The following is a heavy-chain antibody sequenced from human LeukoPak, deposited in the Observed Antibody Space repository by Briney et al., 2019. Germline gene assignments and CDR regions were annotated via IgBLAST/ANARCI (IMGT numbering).Heavy chain of an antibody. J-gene: IGHJ4*02. V-gene: IGHV1-18*01. CDR2: ISTYNGNT. D-gene: IGHD3-16*02. Sequence: ASVKVSCKASGYIFTSYGISWVRQAPGQGLEWMGWISTYNGNTDYAQKVQGRVTMTTDTSTSTAYMELRNLRSDDTAVYYCARDRPVMITFGGVIIAAYWGQGTLVSVSS. CDR3: ARDRPVMITFGGVIIAAY. CDR1: GYIFTSYG.